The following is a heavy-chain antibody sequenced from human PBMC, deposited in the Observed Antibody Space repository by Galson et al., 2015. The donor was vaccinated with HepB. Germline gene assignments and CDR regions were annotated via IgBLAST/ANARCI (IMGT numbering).Heavy chain of an antibody. CDR3: AKSSDSSDYYAFDI. Sequence: SLRLSCAASEFTFSNHGMNWVRQAPGKGLEWVAIIAYDETNKNYADSVKGRFTISRDNSKNTLYLQMNSLRAEDSAVYYCAKSSDSSDYYAFDIWGQGTMVTVST. V-gene: IGHV3-30*18. J-gene: IGHJ3*02. CDR1: EFTFSNHG. D-gene: IGHD3-22*01. CDR2: IAYDETNK.